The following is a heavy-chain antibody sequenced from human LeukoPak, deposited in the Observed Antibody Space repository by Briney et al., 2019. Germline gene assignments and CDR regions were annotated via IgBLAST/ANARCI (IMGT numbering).Heavy chain of an antibody. CDR1: GFTVSSNY. CDR2: IKSKTDGGTT. V-gene: IGHV3-15*01. Sequence: PGGSLRLSCAASGFTVSSNYMSWVRQAPGKGLEWVGRIKSKTDGGTTDYAAPVKGRFTISRDDSKNTLYLQMNSLKTEDTAVYYCTTEIPSGHDAFDIWGQGTMVTVSS. CDR3: TTEIPSGHDAFDI. J-gene: IGHJ3*02. D-gene: IGHD1-14*01.